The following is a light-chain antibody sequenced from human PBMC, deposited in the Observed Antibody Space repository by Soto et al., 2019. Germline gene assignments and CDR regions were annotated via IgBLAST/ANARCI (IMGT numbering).Light chain of an antibody. Sequence: QSVLTQAPSVSGAPGQRVTISCTGSSSNIGAGYDVHWYQQLPGTAPKLLIYGNNNRPSGVPDRFSGSKSGTSASLAITGVQAEDEADYYCQSYDTSLSGVVFGGGTKLTVL. V-gene: IGLV1-40*01. J-gene: IGLJ2*01. CDR2: GNN. CDR3: QSYDTSLSGVV. CDR1: SSNIGAGYD.